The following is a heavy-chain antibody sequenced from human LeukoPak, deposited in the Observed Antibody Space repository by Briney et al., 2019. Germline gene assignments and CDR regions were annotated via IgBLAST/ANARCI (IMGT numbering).Heavy chain of an antibody. Sequence: PGGSLRLPCAVSGFTFSSYSMSWVRQAPGKGLEWVGRIKSKTDGGTTDYAAPVKGRFTISRDDSKNTLYLQMNSLKTEDTAVYYCTTGAEVLVHYYYYGMDVWGQGTTVTVSS. J-gene: IGHJ6*02. CDR1: GFTFSSYS. D-gene: IGHD6-19*01. CDR2: IKSKTDGGTT. V-gene: IGHV3-15*01. CDR3: TTGAEVLVHYYYYGMDV.